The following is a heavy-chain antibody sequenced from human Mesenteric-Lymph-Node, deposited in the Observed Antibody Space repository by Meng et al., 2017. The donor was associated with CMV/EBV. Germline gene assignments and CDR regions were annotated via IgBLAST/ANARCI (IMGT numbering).Heavy chain of an antibody. Sequence: SETLSLTCTVSGGSISSSSYYWGWIRQPPGKGLECIGYIYYSGSTYYSPSFKSRVTILVDRSKNKFSLNLSSVTVADTAMYYCARVFGYCSSGSCYRYGMDVWGQGTTVTVSS. V-gene: IGHV4-30-4*08. J-gene: IGHJ6*02. CDR1: GGSISSSSYY. CDR2: IYYSGST. D-gene: IGHD2-2*02. CDR3: ARVFGYCSSGSCYRYGMDV.